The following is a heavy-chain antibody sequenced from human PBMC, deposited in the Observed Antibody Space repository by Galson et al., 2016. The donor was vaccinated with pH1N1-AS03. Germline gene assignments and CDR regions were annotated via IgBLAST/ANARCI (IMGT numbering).Heavy chain of an antibody. CDR2: IYYSGGT. Sequence: ETLSLTCTVSGGSISSYYWTWIRQPPGKGLEWIGHIYYSGGTNYHPSLKSRVTISVDTSKNQFSLKLSSVTAADTAVYYCARFRSSWTFYYGLDVWGQGTTVTVSS. J-gene: IGHJ6*02. CDR1: GGSISSYY. CDR3: ARFRSSWTFYYGLDV. D-gene: IGHD6-13*01. V-gene: IGHV4-59*01.